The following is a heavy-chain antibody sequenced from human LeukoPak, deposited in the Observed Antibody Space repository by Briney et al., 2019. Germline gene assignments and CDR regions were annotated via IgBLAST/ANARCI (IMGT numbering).Heavy chain of an antibody. J-gene: IGHJ4*02. Sequence: SETLSLTSAVYGGSFSGYYWSWIRQPPGKGLEWIGEINHSGSTNYNPSLKSRVTISVDTSKNQFSLRLSSVTAADTAVYYCARPNWNDLHFDYWGQGTLVTVSS. CDR2: INHSGST. CDR3: ARPNWNDLHFDY. CDR1: GGSFSGYY. D-gene: IGHD1-1*01. V-gene: IGHV4-34*01.